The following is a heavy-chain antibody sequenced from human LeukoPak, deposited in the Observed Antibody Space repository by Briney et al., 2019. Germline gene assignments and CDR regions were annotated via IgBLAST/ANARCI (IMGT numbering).Heavy chain of an antibody. V-gene: IGHV3-30*04. J-gene: IGHJ4*02. CDR1: GFTFSSYA. D-gene: IGHD1-26*01. CDR3: AKDKGRAPYSGSSSPFDY. CDR2: ISYDGSNK. Sequence: QPGRSLRLSCAASGFTFSSYAMHWVRQAPGKGLEWVAVISYDGSNKYYADSVKGRFTISRDNSKNTLYLQMNSLRAEDTAVYYCAKDKGRAPYSGSSSPFDYWGQGTLVTVSS.